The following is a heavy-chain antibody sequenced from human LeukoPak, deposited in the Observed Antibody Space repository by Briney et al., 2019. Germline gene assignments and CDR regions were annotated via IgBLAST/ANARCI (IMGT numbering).Heavy chain of an antibody. D-gene: IGHD2-2*01. CDR2: IYHSGST. J-gene: IGHJ5*02. V-gene: IGHV4-38-2*02. CDR1: GYSISSGYY. CDR3: ARIAVVPAADNWFDP. Sequence: SETLSLTCTVSGYSISSGYYWGWIRQPPGKGLEWIGSIYHSGSTYYNPSLKSRVTISVDTSKNQFSLKLSSVTAADTAAYYCARIAVVPAADNWFDPWGQGTLVTVSS.